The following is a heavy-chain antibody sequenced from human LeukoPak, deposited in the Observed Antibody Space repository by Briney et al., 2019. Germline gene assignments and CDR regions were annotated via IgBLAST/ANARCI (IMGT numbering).Heavy chain of an antibody. CDR2: ISGSGGST. D-gene: IGHD4-23*01. J-gene: IGHJ2*01. Sequence: GGSLRLSCAASGFTFSSYAMSWVRQAPGKGLEWVSAISGSGGSTYYADSVKGRFTISRDNSKNTLYLQMNSLRAEDTAVYYCAKDPYGGNSDWYFDLWGRGTLVTVYS. V-gene: IGHV3-23*01. CDR1: GFTFSSYA. CDR3: AKDPYGGNSDWYFDL.